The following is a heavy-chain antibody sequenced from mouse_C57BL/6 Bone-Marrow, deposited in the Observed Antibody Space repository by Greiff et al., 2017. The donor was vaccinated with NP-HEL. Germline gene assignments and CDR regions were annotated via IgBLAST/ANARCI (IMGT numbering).Heavy chain of an antibody. V-gene: IGHV2-2*02. CDR3: ARKGGNMMVTAWFAY. Sequence: QVQLQQSGPGLVQPSQSLSITCTVSGFSFTSYGVHWVRQSPGKGLEWLGVIWSGGSTDYNAAFISSLSISKDNSKSQVFFKMNSLQANDTAIYYCARKGGNMMVTAWFAYWGQGTLVTVSA. J-gene: IGHJ3*01. CDR1: GFSFTSYG. CDR2: IWSGGST. D-gene: IGHD2-3*01.